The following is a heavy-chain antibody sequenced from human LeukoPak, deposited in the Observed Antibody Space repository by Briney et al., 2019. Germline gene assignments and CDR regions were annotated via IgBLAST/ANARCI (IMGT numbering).Heavy chain of an antibody. Sequence: PSETLSLTCAVYGGSFSGYYWSWIRQPPGKGLEWIGESNHSGRTNYNPSLKSRVTISVDTSKNQFSLKLTSVTAADTAVYYCASGPQTVLDAFDIWGQGIMVTVSS. J-gene: IGHJ3*02. CDR3: ASGPQTVLDAFDI. V-gene: IGHV4-34*01. CDR1: GGSFSGYY. CDR2: SNHSGRT. D-gene: IGHD1-14*01.